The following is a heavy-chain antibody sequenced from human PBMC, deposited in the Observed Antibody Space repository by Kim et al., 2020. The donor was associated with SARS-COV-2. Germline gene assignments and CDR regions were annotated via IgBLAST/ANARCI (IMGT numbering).Heavy chain of an antibody. CDR3: ARLDLKGAV. D-gene: IGHD1-7*01. J-gene: IGHJ4*02. CDR1: GGSVSSGSYY. CDR2: IYYSGST. V-gene: IGHV4-61*01. Sequence: SETLSLTCTVSGGSVSSGSYYWSWIRQPPGKGLEWIGYIYYSGSTNYNPSLKSRVTISVDTSKNQFSLKLSSVTAADTAVDYCARLDLKGAVWGQGPLVT.